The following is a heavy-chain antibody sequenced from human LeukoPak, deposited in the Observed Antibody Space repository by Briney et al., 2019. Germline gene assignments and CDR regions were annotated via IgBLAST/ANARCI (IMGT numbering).Heavy chain of an antibody. V-gene: IGHV4-39*01. CDR1: GGSISSSSYY. J-gene: IGHJ4*02. CDR3: AAGNLDYYDSSGYYRT. CDR2: IYYSGST. D-gene: IGHD3-22*01. Sequence: PSETLSLTCTVSGGSISSSSYYWGWIRQPPGKGLEWIGSIYYSGSTYYNPSLKSRVTISVDTSKNQFSLKLSSVTAADTAVYYCAAGNLDYYDSSGYYRTWGQGTLVTVSS.